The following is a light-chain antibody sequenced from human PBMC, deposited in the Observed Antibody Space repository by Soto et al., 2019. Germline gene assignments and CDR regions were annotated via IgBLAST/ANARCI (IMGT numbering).Light chain of an antibody. Sequence: QSVLTQPRSVSGSPGQSVPISCPGTSSDVGGYNYVSWYQQHPGKAPKLMIYDVSKRPSGVPDRFSGSKSGNTASLTISGLQAEDEADYYCCSYAGSYTFPYVFGTGTKVTVL. CDR2: DVS. V-gene: IGLV2-11*01. CDR3: CSYAGSYTFPYV. CDR1: SSDVGGYNY. J-gene: IGLJ1*01.